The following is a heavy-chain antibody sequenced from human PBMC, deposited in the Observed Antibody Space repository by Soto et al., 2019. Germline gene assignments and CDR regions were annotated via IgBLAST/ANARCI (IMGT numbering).Heavy chain of an antibody. D-gene: IGHD2-15*01. CDR1: GYTLTSDG. J-gene: IGHJ6*02. Sequence: ASVKGSCKASGYTLTSDGISWVRQAPGQGLEWVGWISAYNGNTNYAQKLQGRVTMTTDTSTSTAYMELRSLRPDDTAVYYCARDPPLQYYYYYYGMDVWGQGTTVTVSS. CDR2: ISAYNGNT. V-gene: IGHV1-18*01. CDR3: ARDPPLQYYYYYYGMDV.